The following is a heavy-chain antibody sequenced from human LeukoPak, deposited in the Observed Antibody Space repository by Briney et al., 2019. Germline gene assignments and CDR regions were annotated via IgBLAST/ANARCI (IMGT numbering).Heavy chain of an antibody. J-gene: IGHJ4*02. CDR3: ARANFLSCSSTSCLFDY. V-gene: IGHV1-2*02. CDR2: INPVSGGT. CDR1: EYTFTDYY. Sequence: ASVKVSCKASEYTFTDYYMHWVRQVPGQGLEWMGWINPVSGGTNYVQKFQGRVTMTRDTSISTAYMELSRLRSDDTAVYYCARANFLSCSSTSCLFDYWGQGTLVTVSS. D-gene: IGHD2-2*01.